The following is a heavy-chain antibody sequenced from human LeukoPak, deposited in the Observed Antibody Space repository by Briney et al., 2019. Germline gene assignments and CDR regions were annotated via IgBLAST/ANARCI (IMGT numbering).Heavy chain of an antibody. CDR2: IYYSGST. CDR3: ARSFRGSGWYGYYFDY. Sequence: SETLSLTCTVSGGSISSSSYYWGWIRQPPGKGLEWIGSIYYSGSTYYNPSLKSRVTISVDTSKNQFSLKLSSVTAADTAVYYCARSFRGSGWYGYYFDYWGQGTLVTVSS. CDR1: GGSISSSSYY. J-gene: IGHJ4*02. V-gene: IGHV4-39*01. D-gene: IGHD6-19*01.